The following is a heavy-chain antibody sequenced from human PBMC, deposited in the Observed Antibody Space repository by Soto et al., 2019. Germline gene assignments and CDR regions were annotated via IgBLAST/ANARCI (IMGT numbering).Heavy chain of an antibody. D-gene: IGHD4-17*01. V-gene: IGHV3-74*01. Sequence: EVQLVESGGGLVQPGGSLRLSCAASGFTFSSYWMHWVRQAPGKGLVWVSRINSDGSSTSYADSVKGRFTISRDNAKNTLYLQMNSLRAEDTAVYYCARDSMCYGDYYYYYYYMDVWCKGTTVTVSS. CDR2: INSDGSST. J-gene: IGHJ6*03. CDR3: ARDSMCYGDYYYYYYYMDV. CDR1: GFTFSSYW.